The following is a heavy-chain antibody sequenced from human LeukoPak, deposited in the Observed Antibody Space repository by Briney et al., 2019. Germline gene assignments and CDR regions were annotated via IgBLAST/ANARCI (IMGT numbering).Heavy chain of an antibody. CDR2: LHASEST. D-gene: IGHD3-22*01. CDR3: ASLSSGAGFDV. V-gene: IGHV4-4*07. CDR1: GAYMSNYY. J-gene: IGHJ3*01. Sequence: SETLSLTCSVSGAYMSNYYWTWVRQSAAQGLEWIGRLHASESTIYNPSLKSRVTMSLDTSKDQLSLTLTSVTAADSAMYYCASLSSGAGFDVWGQGTVVTV.